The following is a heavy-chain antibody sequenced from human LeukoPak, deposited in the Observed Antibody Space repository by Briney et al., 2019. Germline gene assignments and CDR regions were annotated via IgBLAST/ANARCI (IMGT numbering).Heavy chain of an antibody. CDR3: AKDSADMGFDY. CDR2: IYSGGST. Sequence: GGSLRLSCAASGFTVSSNYMSWVRQAPGKGLEWVSVIYSGGSTYYADSVKARFTISRDNSKNTDTLYLQMNNLKTEDTAVYYCAKDSADMGFDYWGQGTLVTVSS. D-gene: IGHD1-26*01. J-gene: IGHJ4*02. V-gene: IGHV3-53*05. CDR1: GFTVSSNY.